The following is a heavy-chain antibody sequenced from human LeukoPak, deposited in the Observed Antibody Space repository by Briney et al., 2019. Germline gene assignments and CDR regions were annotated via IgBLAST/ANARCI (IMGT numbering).Heavy chain of an antibody. J-gene: IGHJ4*02. D-gene: IGHD3-22*01. V-gene: IGHV1-46*01. Sequence: GASVKVSSKASGYTFTGYYIHWVRQAPGQGLEWMGIINPGGGSTSYAQKFQGRVTMTRDTSTSTVYMELSSLRSEDTAVYYCARDREWGPEDYYDGWGQGTLVTVSS. CDR3: ARDREWGPEDYYDG. CDR2: INPGGGST. CDR1: GYTFTGYY.